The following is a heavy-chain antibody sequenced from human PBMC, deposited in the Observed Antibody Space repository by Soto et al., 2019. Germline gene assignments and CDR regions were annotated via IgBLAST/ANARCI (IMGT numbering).Heavy chain of an antibody. Sequence: QVQVVQSGAEVKKPGSSVKISCKASGRIFSSFPTSWVRQVPGQGLEWMGGVISASGSVTYAPQFQGRVTITAVTSAGIGYLALNSLTSEDTAIYYCAKVGSRDGYNYALDQWGPGTMVTVSS. CDR2: VISASGSV. CDR3: AKVGSRDGYNYALDQ. V-gene: IGHV1-69*06. D-gene: IGHD5-18*01. J-gene: IGHJ1*01. CDR1: GRIFSSFP.